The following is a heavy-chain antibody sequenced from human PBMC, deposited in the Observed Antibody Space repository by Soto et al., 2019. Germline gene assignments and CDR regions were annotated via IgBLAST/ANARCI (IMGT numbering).Heavy chain of an antibody. J-gene: IGHJ5*02. CDR2: INPSGGST. CDR3: PRTESDGPYWFDP. D-gene: IGHD2-21*02. CDR1: GYTFTSYY. Sequence: ASVKVSCKASGYTFTSYYMHSVRQAPGQGLEWMGIINPSGGSTSYAQKFQGRVTMTRDTSTSTVYMELSSLRSENTAVYYCPRTESDGPYWFDPWGKGPRVPVSS. V-gene: IGHV1-46*03.